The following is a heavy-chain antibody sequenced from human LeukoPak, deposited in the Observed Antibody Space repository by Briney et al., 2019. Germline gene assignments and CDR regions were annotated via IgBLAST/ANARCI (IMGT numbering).Heavy chain of an antibody. CDR3: ARANFLYCSSSTCLFDY. D-gene: IGHD2-2*01. CDR2: INPNDGDT. J-gene: IGHJ4*02. CDR1: GYTFTSYG. Sequence: GASVKVSCKASGYTFTSYGISWVRQAPGQGFEWMGWINPNDGDTNYAQKFQGRVTMTRDTSISTAHMEVSRLRSDDTAVYYCARANFLYCSSSTCLFDYWGQETLVTVSS. V-gene: IGHV1-2*02.